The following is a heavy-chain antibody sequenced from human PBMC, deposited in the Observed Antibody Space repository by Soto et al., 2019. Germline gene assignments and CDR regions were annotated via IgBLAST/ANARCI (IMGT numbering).Heavy chain of an antibody. Sequence: SETLSLTCTVSGGSISSYYWSWIRQPPGKGLEWIGYIYYSGSTNYNPSLKSRVTISVDTSKNQFSLKLSSVTAADTAVYYCARATYDSSGYSFYYWGQGTLVTVSS. V-gene: IGHV4-59*01. CDR2: IYYSGST. D-gene: IGHD3-22*01. J-gene: IGHJ4*02. CDR3: ARATYDSSGYSFYY. CDR1: GGSISSYY.